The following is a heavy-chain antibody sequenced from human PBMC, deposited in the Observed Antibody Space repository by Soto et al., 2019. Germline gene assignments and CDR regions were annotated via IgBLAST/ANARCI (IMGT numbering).Heavy chain of an antibody. Sequence: QVQLQESGPGLVKPSETLSLTCTVSGGSISSYYWSWIRQPPGKGLEWIGYIYYSGSTNYNPSLKSRVAISVDTSKNQFSLKLSSVTAADAAVYYGASHRHDRNTPPWWFDPWGQGTLVTVSS. CDR3: ASHRHDRNTPPWWFDP. J-gene: IGHJ5*02. CDR2: IYYSGST. D-gene: IGHD1-1*01. V-gene: IGHV4-59*08. CDR1: GGSISSYY.